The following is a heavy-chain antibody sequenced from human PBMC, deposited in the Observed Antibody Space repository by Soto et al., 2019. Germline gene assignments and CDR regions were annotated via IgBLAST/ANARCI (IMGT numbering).Heavy chain of an antibody. Sequence: PSETLSLTCAVYGGSLSGYYWSWTRHPPGKGLEWIGEINHSGSTNYNPSLKSRVTISVDTSKNQFSLKQSSVTAADTAVYYCARYVWGSYRSRPRFDYWGQGPLVTVSS. CDR3: ARYVWGSYRSRPRFDY. D-gene: IGHD3-16*02. J-gene: IGHJ4*02. CDR2: INHSGST. CDR1: GGSLSGYY. V-gene: IGHV4-34*01.